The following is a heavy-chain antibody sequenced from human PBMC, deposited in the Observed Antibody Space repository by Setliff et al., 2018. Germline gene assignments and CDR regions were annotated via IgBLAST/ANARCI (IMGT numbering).Heavy chain of an antibody. V-gene: IGHV4-61*01. Sequence: SETLSLTCTVSGDSISSGSYHWSWIRQPPGKGLEWIGYKSNRGDTNSNPSLRSRLTMSVDTSKSQFSLNLTSVTAADTAVYYCARNWRDSGYDYWGQGIVVTSPQ. D-gene: IGHD5-12*01. CDR3: ARNWRDSGYDY. CDR2: KSNRGDT. J-gene: IGHJ4*02. CDR1: GDSISSGSYH.